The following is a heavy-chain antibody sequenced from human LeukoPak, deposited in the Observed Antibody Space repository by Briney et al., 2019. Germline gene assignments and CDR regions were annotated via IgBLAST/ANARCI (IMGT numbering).Heavy chain of an antibody. D-gene: IGHD3-10*01. J-gene: IGHJ3*02. CDR1: GGTFSSYA. Sequence: ASVKVSCKASGGTFSSYAISWVRQAPGQGLEWMGGIIPIFGTANYAQKFQGRVTITTDESTSTAYMELSSLRFEDTAVYYCARDGNALVRGVLYDAFDIWGQGTMVTVSS. V-gene: IGHV1-69*05. CDR2: IIPIFGTA. CDR3: ARDGNALVRGVLYDAFDI.